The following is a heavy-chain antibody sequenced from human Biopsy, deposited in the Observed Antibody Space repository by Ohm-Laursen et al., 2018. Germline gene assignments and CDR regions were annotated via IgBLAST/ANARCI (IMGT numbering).Heavy chain of an antibody. Sequence: SETLSLTCTVSGGSISNNNYYWGWIRQPPGKGLEWIGDVYYSGSTNRNPSLKSRVTILVDTSKTQFSLKLNPATAADTAVYYCGRREVVITHDAFDTWGQGTMVTVSS. CDR2: VYYSGST. D-gene: IGHD3-22*01. CDR1: GGSISNNNYY. V-gene: IGHV4-61*05. CDR3: GRREVVITHDAFDT. J-gene: IGHJ3*02.